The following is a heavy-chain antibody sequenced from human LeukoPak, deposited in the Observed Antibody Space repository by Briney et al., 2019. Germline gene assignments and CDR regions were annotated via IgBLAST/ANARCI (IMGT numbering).Heavy chain of an antibody. CDR3: ARDGMGYYAY. V-gene: IGHV1-2*02. D-gene: IGHD3-3*01. J-gene: IGHJ4*02. CDR2: INPNTGGT. Sequence: ASVKVSCKASGYTFTGYYMHWVRQAPGQGLEWMGWINPNTGGTNYAQKFQGRVTMTRDTSISTAYMELSRLRSEDTAVYYCARDGMGYYAYWGQGTLVTVSS. CDR1: GYTFTGYY.